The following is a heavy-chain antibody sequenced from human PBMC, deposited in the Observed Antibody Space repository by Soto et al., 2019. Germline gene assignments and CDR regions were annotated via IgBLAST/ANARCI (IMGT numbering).Heavy chain of an antibody. D-gene: IGHD3-22*01. J-gene: IGHJ4*02. CDR2: IIPILGIA. Sequence: QVQLVQSGAEVKKPGSSVKVSCKASGGTFSSYTISWVRQAPGQGLEWMGRIIPILGIANYAQKFQGRVTLTADKSTSKAYMELSSLRSEDTAVYYCARSLEPYYYDSSGYYFDYWGQGTLVTVSS. CDR1: GGTFSSYT. CDR3: ARSLEPYYYDSSGYYFDY. V-gene: IGHV1-69*02.